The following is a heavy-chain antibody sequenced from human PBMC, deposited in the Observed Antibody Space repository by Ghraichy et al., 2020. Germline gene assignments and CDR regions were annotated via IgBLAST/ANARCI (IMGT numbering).Heavy chain of an antibody. D-gene: IGHD3-10*01. CDR1: GFTFSSYA. CDR3: VKGVRGYYYYYGMDV. J-gene: IGHJ6*02. CDR2: ISSNGGST. V-gene: IGHV3-64D*06. Sequence: GGSLRLSCSASGFTFSSYAMHWVRQAPGKGLEYVSAISSNGGSTYYADSVKGRFTISRDNSKNTLYLQMSSLRAEDTAVYYCVKGVRGYYYYYGMDVWGQGTTVTVSS.